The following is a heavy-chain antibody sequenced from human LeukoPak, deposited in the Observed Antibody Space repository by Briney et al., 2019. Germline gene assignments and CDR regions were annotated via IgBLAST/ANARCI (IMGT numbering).Heavy chain of an antibody. CDR3: ARVIDTLKRSRSDP. J-gene: IGHJ5*02. Sequence: SETLSLTCTVSGASMSSYYWSWLRQSPGKGLEWIGHVFYRGDTNYNPSLKSRVAMSVDTSKKQISLKLTSVTAADTAIYYCARVIDTLKRSRSDPWGQRMLVIVPS. D-gene: IGHD5-18*01. CDR1: GASMSSYY. V-gene: IGHV4-59*01. CDR2: VFYRGDT.